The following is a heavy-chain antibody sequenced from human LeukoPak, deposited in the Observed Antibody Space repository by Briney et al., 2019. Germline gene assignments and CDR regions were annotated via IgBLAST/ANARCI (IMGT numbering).Heavy chain of an antibody. V-gene: IGHV3-23*01. D-gene: IGHD6-19*01. CDR3: AKDAGYSSGWYGNWFDP. Sequence: GGSLRLSCAASGFTFSSYAMSWVRQAPGKGLECVSAISGSGGSTYYADSVKGRFTISRDNSKNTLYLQMNSLRAEDTAVYYCAKDAGYSSGWYGNWFDPWRQGTLVTVSS. CDR1: GFTFSSYA. J-gene: IGHJ5*02. CDR2: ISGSGGST.